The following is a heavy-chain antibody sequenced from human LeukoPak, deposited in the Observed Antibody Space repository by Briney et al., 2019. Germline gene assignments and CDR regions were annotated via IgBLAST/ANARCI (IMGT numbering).Heavy chain of an antibody. CDR2: INPNSGGT. CDR1: GYTFTGYY. CDR3: ARVGTMVRGVPTIDY. Sequence: ASVKVSCKASGYTFTGYYMHWVRQAPGQGLELMGWINPNSGGTNYAQKFQGRVTMTRDTSISTAYMELSRLRSDDTAVYYCARVGTMVRGVPTIDYWGQGTLVTVSS. J-gene: IGHJ4*02. V-gene: IGHV1-2*02. D-gene: IGHD3-10*01.